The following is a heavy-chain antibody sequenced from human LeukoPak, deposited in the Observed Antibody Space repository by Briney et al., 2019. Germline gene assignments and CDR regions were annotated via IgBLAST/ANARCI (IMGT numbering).Heavy chain of an antibody. J-gene: IGHJ6*02. V-gene: IGHV3-30*04. CDR2: ISYDGSNK. D-gene: IGHD3-22*01. CDR3: ARDHYRITMIVVVITNPPLGYYYGMDV. CDR1: GFTFSSYA. Sequence: GGSLRLSCAASGFTFSSYAMHWVRQAPGKGLEWVAVISYDGSNKYYADSVKGRFTISRDNSKNTLYLQMNSLRAEDTAVYYCARDHYRITMIVVVITNPPLGYYYGMDVWGQGTTVTVSS.